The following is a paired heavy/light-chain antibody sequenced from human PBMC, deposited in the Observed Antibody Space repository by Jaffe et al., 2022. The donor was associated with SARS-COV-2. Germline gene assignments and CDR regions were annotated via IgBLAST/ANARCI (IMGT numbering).Heavy chain of an antibody. CDR3: AGSPEANCGGDCVPFDI. J-gene: IGHJ3*02. Sequence: QVQLVQSGAEVKKPGSSVKVSCKASGGTFSSYTISWVRQAPGQGLEWMGRIIPILGIANYAQKFQGRVTITADKSTSTAYMELSSLRSEDTAVYYCAGSPEANCGGDCVPFDIWGQGTMVTVSS. V-gene: IGHV1-69*02. D-gene: IGHD2-21*02. CDR2: IIPILGIA. CDR1: GGTFSSYT.
Light chain of an antibody. J-gene: IGKJ4*01. CDR3: QQYYSTPRA. CDR1: QSVLYSSNNKNY. Sequence: DIVMTQSPDSLAVSLGERATINCKSSQSVLYSSNNKNYLAWYQQKPGQPPKLLIYWASTRESGVPDRFSGSGSGTDFTLTISSLQAEDVAVYYCQQYYSTPRAFGGGTKVEIK. CDR2: WAS. V-gene: IGKV4-1*01.